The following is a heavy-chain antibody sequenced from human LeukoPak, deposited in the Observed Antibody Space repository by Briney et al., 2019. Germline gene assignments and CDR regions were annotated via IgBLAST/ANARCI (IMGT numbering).Heavy chain of an antibody. D-gene: IGHD1-26*01. J-gene: IGHJ4*02. CDR2: IDSNGST. CDR3: ARESTTSWYGQDF. Sequence: PSQTLSLTYTVSSGSISSGSYHWTWIRQPAGKRLEWLRRIDSNGSTNYNPSLKSRITISIDTSKNQFSLKLTSVTAADTALYYCARESTTSWYGQDFWGEGTLVTVSS. CDR1: SGSISSGSYH. V-gene: IGHV4-61*02.